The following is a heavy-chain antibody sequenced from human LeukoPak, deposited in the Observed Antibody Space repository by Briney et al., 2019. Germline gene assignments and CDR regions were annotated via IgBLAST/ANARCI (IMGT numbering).Heavy chain of an antibody. D-gene: IGHD6-13*01. V-gene: IGHV4-34*01. CDR2: IDHSGST. J-gene: IGHJ5*02. Sequence: PSETLSLTCAVYGGSLNGYYWSWIRQPPGKRLEWIGEIDHSGSTQYNPSLKSRVTISLDTSKKQFSLKLTSLTAADTAFYYCARYGMAAEGIWWFGPWGQGTLVTVSS. CDR3: ARYGMAAEGIWWFGP. CDR1: GGSLNGYY.